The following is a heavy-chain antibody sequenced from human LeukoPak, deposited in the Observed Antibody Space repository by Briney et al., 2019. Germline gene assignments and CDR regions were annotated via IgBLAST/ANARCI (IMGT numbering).Heavy chain of an antibody. Sequence: KPSETLSLTCTVSGGSISSDSWTWIRQPPGKGLECIGNIYYTGSTIDNPSLKSRVTMSVDTSRNRVSLRLTSVTAADTAVYYCAREPNGDYDAFDTWGQGTMVTVSS. V-gene: IGHV4-59*01. CDR3: AREPNGDYDAFDT. CDR1: GGSISSDS. D-gene: IGHD4-17*01. CDR2: IYYTGST. J-gene: IGHJ3*02.